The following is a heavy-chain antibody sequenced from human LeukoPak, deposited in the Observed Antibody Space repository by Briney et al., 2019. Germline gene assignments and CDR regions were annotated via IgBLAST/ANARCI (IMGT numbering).Heavy chain of an antibody. CDR3: AELGITMIGGV. CDR1: GGSISSSSYY. D-gene: IGHD3-10*02. J-gene: IGHJ6*04. Sequence: SETLSLTCTVSGGSISSSSYYWGWIRQPPGKGLEWIGSIYYSGSTYYNPSLKSRVTISVDTSKNQFSLKLRSVTAADTAVYYCAELGITMIGGVWGKGTTVTISS. CDR2: IYYSGST. V-gene: IGHV4-39*07.